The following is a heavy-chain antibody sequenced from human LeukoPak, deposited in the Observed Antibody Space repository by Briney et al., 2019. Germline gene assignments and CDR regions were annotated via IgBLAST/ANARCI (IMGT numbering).Heavy chain of an antibody. CDR3: ARDRWRHLEGYYYSSGYYYNY. Sequence: ASVKVSCKASGYTFTSYGISWVRQAPGQGLEWMGWISAYNGNTNYAQKLQGRVTMTTDTSTSTAYMELRSLRSDDTAVYYCARDRWRHLEGYYYSSGYYYNYWGQGTLVTVSS. J-gene: IGHJ4*02. CDR1: GYTFTSYG. V-gene: IGHV1-18*04. D-gene: IGHD3-22*01. CDR2: ISAYNGNT.